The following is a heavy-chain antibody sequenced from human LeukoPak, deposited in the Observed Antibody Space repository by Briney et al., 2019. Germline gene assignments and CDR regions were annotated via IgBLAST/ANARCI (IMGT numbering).Heavy chain of an antibody. CDR1: GFTSSDYY. V-gene: IGHV3-11*01. CDR2: ISSSGGTT. CDR3: ARSNYYTVDV. Sequence: KPGGSLRLSCAASGFTSSDYYMTWIRQPPGKGPEWISYISSSGGTTTYVDSVKGRFTISRDNAKNSLYLQMNSLRADDTAVYYCARSNYYTVDVWGQGTAVTVSS. J-gene: IGHJ6*02.